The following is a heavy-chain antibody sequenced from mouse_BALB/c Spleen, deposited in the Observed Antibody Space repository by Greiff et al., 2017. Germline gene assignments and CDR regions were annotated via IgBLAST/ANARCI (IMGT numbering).Heavy chain of an antibody. Sequence: VQLQQSGAELVRSGASVKLSCTASGFNIKDYYMHWVKQRPEQGLEWIGWIDPENGDTEYAPKFQGKATMTADTSSNTAYLQLSSLTSEDTAVYYCNEATATVYWGQGTTLTVSS. J-gene: IGHJ2*01. D-gene: IGHD1-2*01. CDR1: GFNIKDYY. CDR2: IDPENGDT. CDR3: NEATATVY. V-gene: IGHV14-4*02.